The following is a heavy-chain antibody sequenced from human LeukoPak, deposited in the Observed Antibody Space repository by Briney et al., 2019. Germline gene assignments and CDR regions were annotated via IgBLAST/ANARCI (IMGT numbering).Heavy chain of an antibody. D-gene: IGHD6-13*01. CDR2: TYYRSKWYN. CDR1: GDSVSSNSAA. J-gene: IGHJ2*01. Sequence: SQTLSLTCAISGDSVSSNSAAWNWIRQSPSRGLEWLGRTYYRSKWYNDYALSVKSRITITPDTSKNQLSLHLKSVTPEDTAVYYCARSDSSAWYGGWYFDLWGRGNLVTVSS. CDR3: ARSDSSAWYGGWYFDL. V-gene: IGHV6-1*01.